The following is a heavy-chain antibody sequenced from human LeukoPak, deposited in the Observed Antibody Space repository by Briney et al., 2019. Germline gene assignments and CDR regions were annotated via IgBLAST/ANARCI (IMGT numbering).Heavy chain of an antibody. CDR3: ARGGALYDFWSGYARTYYYYGMDV. J-gene: IGHJ6*02. D-gene: IGHD3-3*01. V-gene: IGHV4-34*01. CDR1: GGSFSGFY. CDR2: INHSGST. Sequence: KSSETLSLTCAVYGGSFSGFYWSWIRQPPGKGLEWIGEINHSGSTNYNPSLKSRVTISVDTSKNQFSLKLSSVTAADTAVYYCARGGALYDFWSGYARTYYYYGMDVWGQGTTVTVSS.